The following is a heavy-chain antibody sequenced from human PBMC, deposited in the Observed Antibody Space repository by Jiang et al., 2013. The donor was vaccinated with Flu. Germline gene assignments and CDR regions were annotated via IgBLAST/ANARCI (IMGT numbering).Heavy chain of an antibody. CDR1: GFTFTSSA. D-gene: IGHD3-22*01. CDR3: AADRPDSSGYWGGRDY. CDR2: IVVGSGNT. J-gene: IGHJ4*02. V-gene: IGHV1-58*01. Sequence: SGAEVKKPGTSVKVSCKASGFTFTSSAVQWVRQARGQRLEWIGWIVVGSGNTNYAQKFQERVTITRDMSTSTAYMELSSLRSEDTAVYYCAADRPDSSGYWGGRDYWGQGTLVTVSS.